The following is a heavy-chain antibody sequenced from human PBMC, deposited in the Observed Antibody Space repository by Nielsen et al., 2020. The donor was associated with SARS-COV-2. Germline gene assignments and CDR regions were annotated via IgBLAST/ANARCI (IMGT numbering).Heavy chain of an antibody. Sequence: SETLSLTCTVSGGSISSNYWTWIRQPPGKGLEWIGYIYNSGTTNYNPSLKSRVTISVDTSKNQFSLKLSSVTAADTAVYYCARVRDDSSGYFLLDYWGQGTLVTVSS. CDR2: IYNSGTT. V-gene: IGHV4-59*01. CDR1: GGSISSNY. J-gene: IGHJ4*02. CDR3: ARVRDDSSGYFLLDY. D-gene: IGHD3-22*01.